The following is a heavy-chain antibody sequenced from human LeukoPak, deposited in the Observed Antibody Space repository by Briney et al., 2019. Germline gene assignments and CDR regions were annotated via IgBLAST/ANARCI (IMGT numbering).Heavy chain of an antibody. V-gene: IGHV3-23*01. J-gene: IGHJ4*02. CDR2: VSASGYNT. CDR1: GFTFSRHG. Sequence: GGSLRLSCEVSGFTFSRHGMSWFRQAPGKGPEWVSTVSASGYNTYYADSVKGRFTISRDNSKNTLYLQMNSLRAEDTAVYYCAKDRGGATHFDYWGQGTLVTVSS. CDR3: AKDRGGATHFDY. D-gene: IGHD1-26*01.